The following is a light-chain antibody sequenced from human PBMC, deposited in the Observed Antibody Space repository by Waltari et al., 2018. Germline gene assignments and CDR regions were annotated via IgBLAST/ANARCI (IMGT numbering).Light chain of an antibody. J-gene: IGKJ4*01. CDR2: KES. CDR3: QQYTSYPLT. CDR1: QSITDW. V-gene: IGKV1-5*03. Sequence: DVQMTQSPATLSASVGDRVTITCRASQSITDWLAWYQQKPGKAPKLLIYKESTLESGVPSRFIGTRSGTEFTLTISNLQPDDFATSYCQQYTSYPLTFCGGTKVAI.